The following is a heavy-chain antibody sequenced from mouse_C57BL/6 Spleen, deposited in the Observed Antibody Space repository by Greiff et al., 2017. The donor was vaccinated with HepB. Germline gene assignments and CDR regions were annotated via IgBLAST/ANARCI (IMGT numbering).Heavy chain of an antibody. CDR2: IHPNSGST. Sequence: VQLKQPGAELVKPGASVKLSCKASGYTFTSYWMHWVKQRPGQGLEWIGMIHPNSGSTNYNEKFKSKATLTVDKSSSTAYMQLSSLTSEDSAVYYCARGNGRNGNYDYAMDYWGQGTSVTVSS. J-gene: IGHJ4*01. V-gene: IGHV1-64*01. CDR1: GYTFTSYW. D-gene: IGHD2-1*01. CDR3: ARGNGRNGNYDYAMDY.